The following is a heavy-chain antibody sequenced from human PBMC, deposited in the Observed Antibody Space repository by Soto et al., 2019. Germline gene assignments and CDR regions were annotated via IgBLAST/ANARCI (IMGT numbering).Heavy chain of an antibody. J-gene: IGHJ4*02. D-gene: IGHD3-16*01. CDR3: ARGGSPYVWFNEF. CDR2: IIPVFGTT. Sequence: QEPLVQSGPEVKKPGSSVKVSCKDSGGLFSSFAISWVRQAPGQGLEWLGGIIPVFGTTNYAEKFQGRVTITADESTNTAYMELSSLRSGDTAMYYCARGGSPYVWFNEFWGQGTLVTVSS. CDR1: GGLFSSFA. V-gene: IGHV1-69*01.